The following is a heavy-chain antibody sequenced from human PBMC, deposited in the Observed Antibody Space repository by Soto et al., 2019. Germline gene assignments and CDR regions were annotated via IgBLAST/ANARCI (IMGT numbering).Heavy chain of an antibody. V-gene: IGHV3-48*01. CDR3: TSGAGGWNYYYAMDV. CDR2: SSPRGDTI. J-gene: IGHJ6*02. CDR1: GFSLANYP. D-gene: IGHD6-19*01. Sequence: GGSLRLSCVASGFSLANYPMNWVRQTPGKGLEWISYSSPRGDTIYYADSGEGRFTISRDNARNSLSLQMNSLRAEDTAVYYCTSGAGGWNYYYAMDVWAQGTTVTVSS.